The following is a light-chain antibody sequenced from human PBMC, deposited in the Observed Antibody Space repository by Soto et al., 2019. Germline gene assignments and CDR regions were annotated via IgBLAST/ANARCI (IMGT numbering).Light chain of an antibody. CDR1: QSVLYSSNNKNY. V-gene: IGKV4-1*01. J-gene: IGKJ3*01. CDR3: QQYYSTPLT. CDR2: WAP. Sequence: DIVMTQSPDSLAVSLGERATINCKSGQSVLYSSNNKNYLAWYQQKPGQPPKLLIYWAPTRESGVPDRFSGSGSGTDFTLTISSLQAEDVAVYYCQQYYSTPLTFGPGTKVDIK.